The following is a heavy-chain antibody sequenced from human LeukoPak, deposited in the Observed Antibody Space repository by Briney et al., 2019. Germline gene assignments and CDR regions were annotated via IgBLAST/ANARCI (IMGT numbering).Heavy chain of an antibody. CDR2: IKGDGIST. CDR3: ARAALSGSYDY. Sequence: PGGSLRLSCAASGFDFSSNWMHWVRHAPGQGLVWVSRIKGDGISTNYADSVKGRFTISRDIAKNTLYLQMNSLRAEDTAVYYCARAALSGSYDYWGQGTLVTVSS. V-gene: IGHV3-74*01. J-gene: IGHJ4*02. CDR1: GFDFSSNW. D-gene: IGHD1-26*01.